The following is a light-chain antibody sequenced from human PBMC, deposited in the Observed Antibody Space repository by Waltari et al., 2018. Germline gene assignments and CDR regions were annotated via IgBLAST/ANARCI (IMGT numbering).Light chain of an antibody. J-gene: IGLJ3*02. CDR3: AAWDDSLRGHWV. Sequence: QSVLTQPPSAAGSPGQRVTIFCSGSSSNIGSNVVNWYQQFPGKAPKLLIYRSVQRPSGVPDRFSGSKSGTSASLAISGLHPEDEADYYCAAWDDSLRGHWVFGGGTKVTVL. CDR1: SSNIGSNV. CDR2: RSV. V-gene: IGLV1-44*01.